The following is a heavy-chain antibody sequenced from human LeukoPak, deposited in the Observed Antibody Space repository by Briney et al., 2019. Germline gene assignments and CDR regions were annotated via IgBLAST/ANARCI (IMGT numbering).Heavy chain of an antibody. CDR3: ARKGVSDLYYFDS. D-gene: IGHD3-16*01. Sequence: MPSETLSLTCTVSGGSISSYYWSWIRQPPGRGLEWMGNIYYSGSTNYNSSLKSRVIISVDTSKNQISLKLRSVTAADTAVYYCARKGVSDLYYFDSWGQGTLVTVSS. CDR1: GGSISSYY. J-gene: IGHJ4*02. V-gene: IGHV4-59*08. CDR2: IYYSGST.